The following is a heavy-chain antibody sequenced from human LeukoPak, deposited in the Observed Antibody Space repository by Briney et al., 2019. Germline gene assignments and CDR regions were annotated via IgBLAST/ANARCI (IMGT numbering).Heavy chain of an antibody. J-gene: IGHJ4*02. CDR2: IYYSGST. D-gene: IGHD5-18*01. Sequence: SETLSLTCTVSGGSISSGDYYWSWVRQPPGKGLEWIGYIYYSGSTYYNPSLKSRVTISVDTSKNQFSLKLSSVTAADTAVYYCARAELQLWLHPDYWGQGTLVTVSS. CDR1: GGSISSGDYY. V-gene: IGHV4-30-4*08. CDR3: ARAELQLWLHPDY.